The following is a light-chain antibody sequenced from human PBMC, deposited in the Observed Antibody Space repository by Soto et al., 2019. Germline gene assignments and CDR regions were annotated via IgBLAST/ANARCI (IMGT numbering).Light chain of an antibody. CDR2: DAS. J-gene: IGKJ1*01. CDR1: QNISRW. CDR3: QQYRIYWT. V-gene: IGKV1-5*01. Sequence: DIQMTQSPSTLSESVGDRITITCRASQNISRWLAWYQQKPGKAPNLLIYDASSLKSEVPSRFSGSGSETEFTLSISSLQPDDFATYYCQQYRIYWTFGQGTKVEIK.